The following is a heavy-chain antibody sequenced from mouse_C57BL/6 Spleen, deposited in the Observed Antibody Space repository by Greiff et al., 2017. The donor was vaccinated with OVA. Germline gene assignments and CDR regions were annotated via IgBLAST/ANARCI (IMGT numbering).Heavy chain of an antibody. V-gene: IGHV14-2*01. CDR2: IDPEDGDT. Sequence: VQLQQSGAELVKPGASVKLSCTASGFNIKDYYMHWVKQRTEQGLEWIGRIDPEDGDTKYAPKFQGKATITADTSSNTAYLQLSSLTSEDTAVYYCDRSSFYYCAMDDWGKGTSVTVSS. J-gene: IGHJ4*01. CDR3: DRSSFYYCAMDD. CDR1: GFNIKDYY.